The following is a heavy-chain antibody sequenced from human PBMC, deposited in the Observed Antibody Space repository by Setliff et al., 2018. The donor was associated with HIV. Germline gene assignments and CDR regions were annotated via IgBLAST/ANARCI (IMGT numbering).Heavy chain of an antibody. Sequence: ASVKVSCKASGYTFTDYHMHWVRQAPGQGLEWMGIINPSGGSTSYALKFQDRVTMTRDASTSTVYMEMRSLTSEDTAMYYCARWGRGFGYWGQGTLVTVSS. CDR3: ARWGRGFGY. J-gene: IGHJ4*02. D-gene: IGHD3-10*01. CDR1: GYTFTDYH. CDR2: INPSGGST. V-gene: IGHV1-46*01.